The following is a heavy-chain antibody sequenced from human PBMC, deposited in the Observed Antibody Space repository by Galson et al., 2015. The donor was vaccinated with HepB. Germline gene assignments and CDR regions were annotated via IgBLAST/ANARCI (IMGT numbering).Heavy chain of an antibody. Sequence: SLRLSCADSGFTFSNSGMGWVRQAPGKGLEWVSYITTRSDYIFYADSVRGRFTISRDNAKNSLYLQMNNLRPEDTAVYSCARGICGGDCYSGRFFDYWGQGTLVTVSS. CDR3: ARGICGGDCYSGRFFDY. CDR1: GFTFSNSG. J-gene: IGHJ4*02. V-gene: IGHV3-21*05. D-gene: IGHD2-21*02. CDR2: ITTRSDYI.